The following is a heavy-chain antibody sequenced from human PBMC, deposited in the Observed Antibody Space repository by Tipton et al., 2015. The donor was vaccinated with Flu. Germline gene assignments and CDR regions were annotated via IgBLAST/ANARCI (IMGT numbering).Heavy chain of an antibody. CDR1: GFAFSNHA. Sequence: SLRLSCAVSGFAFSNHAMSWVRQSPGKGLEWVSGTSGGGGVTRDYADSVKGRFTISRDNSKNTLSLQMNRLRVEDTAIYDCATLTGDDYWGQGILVTVSS. V-gene: IGHV3-23*01. CDR2: TSGGGGVTR. D-gene: IGHD7-27*01. J-gene: IGHJ4*02. CDR3: ATLTGDDY.